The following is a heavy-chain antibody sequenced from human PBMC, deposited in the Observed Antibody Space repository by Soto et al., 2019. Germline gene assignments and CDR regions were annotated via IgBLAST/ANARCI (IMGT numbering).Heavy chain of an antibody. CDR1: GFTFSSYA. D-gene: IGHD4-17*01. Sequence: ESGGGVVQPGRSLRLSCAASGFTFSSYAMHWVRQAPGKGLEWVAVISYDGSNKYYADSVKGRFTISRDNSKNTLYLQMNSLRAEDTAVYYCARDPTTVTTRLYFDYWGQGTLVTVSS. CDR3: ARDPTTVTTRLYFDY. V-gene: IGHV3-30-3*01. J-gene: IGHJ4*02. CDR2: ISYDGSNK.